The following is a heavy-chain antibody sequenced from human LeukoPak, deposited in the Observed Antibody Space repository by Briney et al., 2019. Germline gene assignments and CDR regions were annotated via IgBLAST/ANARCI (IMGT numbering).Heavy chain of an antibody. CDR2: ISGSGGST. CDR1: GFTFSSYA. Sequence: GGSLRLSCAASGFTFSSYAMSWVRQAPGKGLEWVSAISGSGGSTYYADSVKGRFTISRDNSKNTLYLQMNSPRAEDTAVYYCAKEFRELLWFGELLQYEDYFDYWGQGTLVTVSS. V-gene: IGHV3-23*01. J-gene: IGHJ4*02. CDR3: AKEFRELLWFGELLQYEDYFDY. D-gene: IGHD3-10*01.